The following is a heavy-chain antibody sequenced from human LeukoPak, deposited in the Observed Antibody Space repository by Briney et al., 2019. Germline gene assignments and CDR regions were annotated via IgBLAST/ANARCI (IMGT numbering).Heavy chain of an antibody. J-gene: IGHJ4*02. Sequence: PSETLSLTCTVSGGSISSYYWSWIRQPPGKGLEWIGSIYYSGSTYYNPSLKSRVTISVDTSKNQFSLKLSSVTAADTAVYYCARHQTKYSSSSGLDYWGQGTLVTVSS. CDR2: IYYSGST. CDR3: ARHQTKYSSSSGLDY. CDR1: GGSISSYY. D-gene: IGHD6-6*01. V-gene: IGHV4-39*01.